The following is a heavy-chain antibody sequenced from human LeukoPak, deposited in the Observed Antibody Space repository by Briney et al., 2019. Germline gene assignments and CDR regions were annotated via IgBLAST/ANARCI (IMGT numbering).Heavy chain of an antibody. CDR1: RFPLSKYW. J-gene: IGHJ4*02. CDR2: INQDGSKK. V-gene: IGHV3-7*01. Sequence: GGSLRLSCVAFRFPLSKYWMSWVRQAPGKGLEWVANINQDGSKKPYADTMKGRFTISRDNAKKSLYLELNSLRADDTAVYYCAKWGPHCVGDYCPALDSWGQGTLVTVSS. CDR3: AKWGPHCVGDYCPALDS. D-gene: IGHD2-21*02.